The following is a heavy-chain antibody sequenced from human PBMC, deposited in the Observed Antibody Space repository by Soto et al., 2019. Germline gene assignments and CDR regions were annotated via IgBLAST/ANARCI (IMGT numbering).Heavy chain of an antibody. D-gene: IGHD3-16*01. CDR1: GFSVSNNH. V-gene: IGHV3-53*01. CDR2: IHGGGST. J-gene: IGHJ4*02. CDR3: AGRLTTAASLDY. Sequence: VQLVESGGGLIQPGGSLRLSCAASGFSVSNNHMTWVRQAAGKGLEWVSLIHGGGSTYYAASVKGRFTISRDNAKNTLYLQMDSRRAEATARYYCAGRLTTAASLDYWGQGTLVTVSS.